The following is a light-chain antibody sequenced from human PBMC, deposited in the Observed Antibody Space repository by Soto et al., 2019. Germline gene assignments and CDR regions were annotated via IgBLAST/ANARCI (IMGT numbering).Light chain of an antibody. Sequence: AIRMTQSPSSLSASTGDRVTITCRASQGIRSFLAWYQQKPGKAPKLLIYDASTLQSGVPSRFSGSGSGTDFTLTISNLHSEDFATYYCKEYYTSSLITFGQGTQLEIK. J-gene: IGKJ5*01. CDR2: DAS. V-gene: IGKV1-8*01. CDR3: KEYYTSSLIT. CDR1: QGIRSF.